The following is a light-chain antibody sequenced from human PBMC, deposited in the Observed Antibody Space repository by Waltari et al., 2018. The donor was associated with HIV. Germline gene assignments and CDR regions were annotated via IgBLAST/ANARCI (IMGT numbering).Light chain of an antibody. CDR3: CSDAGSDVV. CDR2: EVT. V-gene: IGLV2-8*01. Sequence: QSALTQPPSASGSPGQSVTISCTGTSSDVGVYNYLSWYQQHPGKAPKLMIFEVTKRPSGCPCRFSCSYSGNTASLTFSVLQAEDEAVYCCCSDAGSDVVFGGGTKLTVL. J-gene: IGLJ2*01. CDR1: SSDVGVYNY.